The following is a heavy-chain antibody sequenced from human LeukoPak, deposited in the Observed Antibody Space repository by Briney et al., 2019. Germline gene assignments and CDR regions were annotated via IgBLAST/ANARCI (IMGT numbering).Heavy chain of an antibody. CDR1: GFTLSSNY. Sequence: GGSLRLSCAASGFTLSSNYMSWVRQAPWKGLEWVSVIYSGGSTYYADSVKGRFTSSRDNSKTTLYLQMNSLRVEDTAVYYCAREIYCSASSCTGGVFDIWGQGTMVTVSS. V-gene: IGHV3-53*01. CDR3: AREIYCSASSCTGGVFDI. CDR2: IYSGGST. J-gene: IGHJ3*02. D-gene: IGHD2-15*01.